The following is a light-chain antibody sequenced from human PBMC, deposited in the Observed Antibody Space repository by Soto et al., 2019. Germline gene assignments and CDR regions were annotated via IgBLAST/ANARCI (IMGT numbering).Light chain of an antibody. Sequence: QSALTQPRSVSGSPGQLVTISCTGTSSDVGGYNYVSWYQQHPGKAPKLMIYDVSKRPSGVPDRFSGSESGNTASLTISGLQAEDEADYYCCSYAGSYTFYVFGTGTKVTVL. CDR3: CSYAGSYTFYV. V-gene: IGLV2-11*01. CDR1: SSDVGGYNY. J-gene: IGLJ1*01. CDR2: DVS.